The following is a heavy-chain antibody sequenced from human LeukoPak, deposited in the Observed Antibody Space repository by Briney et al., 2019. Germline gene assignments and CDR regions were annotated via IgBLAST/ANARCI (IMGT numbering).Heavy chain of an antibody. CDR2: IKQDGSEK. D-gene: IGHD3-22*01. CDR1: GFTFSSYW. V-gene: IGHV3-7*03. J-gene: IGHJ4*02. CDR3: ARGLTNYYDSSGYTFGY. Sequence: GGSLRLSCAASGFTFSSYWMSWVRQAPGKGLEWVANIKQDGSEKYYVDSVKGRFTISRDNAKNSLYLQMNSLRSEDTAVYYCARGLTNYYDSSGYTFGYWGQGTLVTVSS.